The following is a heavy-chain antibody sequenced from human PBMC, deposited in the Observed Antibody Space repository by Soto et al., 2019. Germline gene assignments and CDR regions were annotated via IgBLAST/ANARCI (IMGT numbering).Heavy chain of an antibody. CDR1: GGSISSGGYY. V-gene: IGHV4-31*03. J-gene: IGHJ3*02. Sequence: PSETLSLTCTVSGGSISSGGYYWIWIRQHPGKGLEWIGYIYYSGSTYYNPSLKSRVTISVDTSKNQFSLKLSSVTAADTAVYYCARGAGGWGLGAFDIWGQGTMVTVSS. D-gene: IGHD6-19*01. CDR2: IYYSGST. CDR3: ARGAGGWGLGAFDI.